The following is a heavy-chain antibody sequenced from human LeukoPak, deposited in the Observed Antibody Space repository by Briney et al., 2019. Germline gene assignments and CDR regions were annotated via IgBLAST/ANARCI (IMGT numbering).Heavy chain of an antibody. CDR1: GYSFSTYD. J-gene: IGHJ4*02. V-gene: IGHV1-8*03. D-gene: IGHD3/OR15-3a*01. Sequence: GASVKVSCKASGYSFSTYDINWVRQASGQGLEWMGWIHPTSTNTAYTQKFHPRFQGRLTITRDTSISTAYMELSSLTSDDTAVYYCARQTGSGLFILPGGQGTLVTVSS. CDR2: IHPTSTNT. CDR3: ARQTGSGLFILP.